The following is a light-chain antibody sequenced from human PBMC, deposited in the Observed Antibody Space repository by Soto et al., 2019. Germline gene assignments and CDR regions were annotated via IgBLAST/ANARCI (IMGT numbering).Light chain of an antibody. J-gene: IGKJ1*01. V-gene: IGKV1-5*01. CDR1: QTISSW. Sequence: DIQMTQSPSSLSASVGDRVTISCRASQTISSWLAWYQQIPGKAPKLLIYDASNLESGVPSRFSGSGSGTEFTLTISSLQPEDFAVYYCQQYENYWTFGQGTRWIS. CDR2: DAS. CDR3: QQYENYWT.